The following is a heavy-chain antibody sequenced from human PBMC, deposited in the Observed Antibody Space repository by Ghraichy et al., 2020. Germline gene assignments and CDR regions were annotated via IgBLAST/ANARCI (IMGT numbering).Heavy chain of an antibody. V-gene: IGHV3-15*01. CDR3: ATDLGEG. J-gene: IGHJ4*02. Sequence: GESLNISCAAGFAFSHAWMTWVRQAPGKGLEWVGLIKSITDGEATEYSAPVKGRFTISRDDSKNMLYLQMNSLKTDDTAVYYCATDLGEGWGQGTLVTVSS. CDR2: IKSITDGEAT. CDR1: GFAFSHAW.